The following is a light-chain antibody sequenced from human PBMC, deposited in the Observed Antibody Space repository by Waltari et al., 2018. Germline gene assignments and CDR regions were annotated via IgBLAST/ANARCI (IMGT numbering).Light chain of an antibody. CDR3: QSYDSSLSASV. J-gene: IGLJ3*02. CDR2: LNN. Sequence: QSVLTQPPSVSGAPGPRVTISCPGSSSNTGAGYAVHWYQQLPGTAPKLLIYLNNNRPSGVPDRFSGSKSGTSASLAITGLQAEDEADYYCQSYDSSLSASVFGGGTKLTVL. V-gene: IGLV1-40*01. CDR1: SSNTGAGYA.